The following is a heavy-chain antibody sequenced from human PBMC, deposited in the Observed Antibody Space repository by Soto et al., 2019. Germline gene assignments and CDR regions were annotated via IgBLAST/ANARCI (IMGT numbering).Heavy chain of an antibody. J-gene: IGHJ5*02. Sequence: PSETLSLTCTVSGGSISSGGYYWSWIRQHPGKGLEWIGYIYYSGSTYYNPSLKSRVTISVDTSKNQFSLKLSSVTAADTAVYYCARDINRGSAGDNWFDPWGQGTLVTVSS. CDR2: IYYSGST. CDR3: ARDINRGSAGDNWFDP. V-gene: IGHV4-31*03. D-gene: IGHD2-15*01. CDR1: GGSISSGGYY.